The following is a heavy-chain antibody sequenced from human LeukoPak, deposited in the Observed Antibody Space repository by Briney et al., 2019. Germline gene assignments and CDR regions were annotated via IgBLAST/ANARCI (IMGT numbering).Heavy chain of an antibody. Sequence: GGSLRLSCAASGFTFDDYAMHWVRQAPGKGLEWVSGISWNSGSIGYADSVEGRFTISRDNAKNSLYLQMNSLRAEDTALYYCAKDLILTGGYGMDVWGQGTTVTVSS. CDR3: AKDLILTGGYGMDV. D-gene: IGHD3-9*01. CDR1: GFTFDDYA. J-gene: IGHJ6*02. CDR2: ISWNSGSI. V-gene: IGHV3-9*01.